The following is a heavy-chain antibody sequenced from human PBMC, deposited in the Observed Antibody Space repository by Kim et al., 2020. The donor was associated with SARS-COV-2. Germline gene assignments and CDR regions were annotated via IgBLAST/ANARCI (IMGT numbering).Heavy chain of an antibody. V-gene: IGHV4-59*01. CDR3: ARVPRSEWFDP. CDR2: MYYSGST. J-gene: IGHJ5*02. Sequence: SETLSLTCTVSGGSISSYYWSWIRQPPGKGLEWIGYMYYSGSTNYNPSLKSRVTISVDTSKNQFSLKLSSVTAADTAVYYCARVPRSEWFDPWGQGTLVTVSS. CDR1: GGSISSYY.